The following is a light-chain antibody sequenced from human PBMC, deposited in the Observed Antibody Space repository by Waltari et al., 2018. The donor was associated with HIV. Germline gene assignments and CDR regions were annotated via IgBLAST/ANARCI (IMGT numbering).Light chain of an antibody. J-gene: IGLJ2*01. CDR1: KLGDKY. Sequence: SYELTQPPSVSVSPGQTASIPCSGDKLGDKYACWYQQKPGQSPVLVIYQDNKRPSGIPERFSGSNSGNTATLTISGTQAMDEADYYCQAWDSSTPVVFGGGTKLTVL. CDR3: QAWDSSTPVV. V-gene: IGLV3-1*01. CDR2: QDN.